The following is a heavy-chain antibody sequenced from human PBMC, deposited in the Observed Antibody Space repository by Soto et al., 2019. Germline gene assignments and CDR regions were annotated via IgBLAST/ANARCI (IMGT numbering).Heavy chain of an antibody. CDR1: GFTFSSFA. J-gene: IGHJ4*02. V-gene: IGHV3-30*04. D-gene: IGHD6-13*01. CDR2: ISYDGSNK. CDR3: ASPTSDLDYSSSWFDY. Sequence: GGSLRLSCAASGFTFSSFAMHWVRQAPGKGLEWVAVISYDGSNKYYADSVKGRFTITRDNSKNTLYLQMNSLRAEDTAVYYCASPTSDLDYSSSWFDYWGQGTLVTVSS.